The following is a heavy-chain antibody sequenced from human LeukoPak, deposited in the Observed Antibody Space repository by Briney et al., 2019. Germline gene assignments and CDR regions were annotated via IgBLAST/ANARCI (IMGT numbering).Heavy chain of an antibody. J-gene: IGHJ6*02. D-gene: IGHD3-10*01. CDR3: ASRSYYYYGLDV. V-gene: IGHV3-7*03. CDR1: GFTFSSYW. CDR2: IKQDGSEK. Sequence: GGSLRLSCAVSGFTFSSYWMSWIRQAPGKGLEWVANIKQDGSEKYYVDSVKGRFTISRDNAKNSLYLQMNSLRAEDTAVYYCASRSYYYYGLDVWGQGTTVTVSS.